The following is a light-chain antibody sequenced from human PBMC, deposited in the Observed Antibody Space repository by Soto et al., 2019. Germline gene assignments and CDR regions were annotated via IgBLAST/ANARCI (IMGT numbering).Light chain of an antibody. CDR3: QQYDSSPIT. CDR2: GTS. CDR1: QSLSSAY. V-gene: IGKV3-20*01. J-gene: IGKJ5*01. Sequence: EMVLTQSPGTLALSPGETATLSFRASQSLSSAYLAWYQQKPGQAPRLLIYGTSSRATDIPDRFSGSGSGTDFTLTISRLEPDDFAVYSCQQYDSSPITFGQGTRLEIK.